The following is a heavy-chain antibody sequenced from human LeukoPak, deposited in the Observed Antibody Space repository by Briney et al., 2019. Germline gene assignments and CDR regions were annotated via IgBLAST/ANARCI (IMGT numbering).Heavy chain of an antibody. Sequence: SETLSLTCTVSGGSISSYYWSWIRQPPGKGLEWIGYIYYSGSTNYNPSVKSRVTISVDTSKHQFSLKLSSVTAADTAVYYCARGSSGYDYVYWGQGTLVTVSS. J-gene: IGHJ4*02. D-gene: IGHD5-12*01. CDR2: IYYSGST. CDR1: GGSISSYY. CDR3: ARGSSGYDYVY. V-gene: IGHV4-59*01.